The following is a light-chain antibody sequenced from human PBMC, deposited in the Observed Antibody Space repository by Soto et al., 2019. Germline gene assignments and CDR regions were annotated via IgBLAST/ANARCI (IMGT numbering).Light chain of an antibody. CDR3: CSYAGSSTFV. J-gene: IGLJ1*01. CDR1: SSDVGSYNL. V-gene: IGLV2-23*01. CDR2: EGS. Sequence: QSALTQPASVSGSPGQSITISCTGSSSDVGSYNLVSWYQQRPGKAPKVLIYEGSKRPSEVSNRFSGSKSANTASLTISGLQAEDEADYYCCSYAGSSTFVFGTGTKLTVL.